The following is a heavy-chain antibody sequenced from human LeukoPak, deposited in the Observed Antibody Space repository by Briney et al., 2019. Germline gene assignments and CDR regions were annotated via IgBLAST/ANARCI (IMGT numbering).Heavy chain of an antibody. CDR3: ARRRTKLGYFDY. CDR2: IYYSGST. V-gene: IGHV4-59*08. CDR1: GGSFSGYY. Sequence: SETLSLTCAVYGGSFSGYYWSWTRQPPGKGLEWIGYIYYSGSTNYNPSLKSRVTISVDTSKNQFSLKLSSVTAADTAVYYCARRRTKLGYFDYWGQGTLVTVSS. D-gene: IGHD7-27*01. J-gene: IGHJ4*02.